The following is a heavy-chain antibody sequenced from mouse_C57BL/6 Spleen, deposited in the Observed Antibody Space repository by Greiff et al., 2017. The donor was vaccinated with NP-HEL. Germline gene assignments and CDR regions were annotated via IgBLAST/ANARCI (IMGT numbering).Heavy chain of an antibody. V-gene: IGHV5-6*02. CDR2: ISSGGSYT. J-gene: IGHJ4*01. D-gene: IGHD2-1*01. CDR1: GFTFSSYG. Sequence: EVMMVESGGDLVKPGGSLKLSCAASGFTFSSYGMSWVRQTPDKRLEWVATISSGGSYTYYPDSVKGRFTISRDNAKNTLYLQMSSLKSEETAMYYCARHGNYDAMDYWGQGTSVTVSS. CDR3: ARHGNYDAMDY.